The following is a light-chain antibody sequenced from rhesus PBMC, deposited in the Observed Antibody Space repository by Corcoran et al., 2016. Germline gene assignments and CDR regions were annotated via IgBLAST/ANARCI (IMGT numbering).Light chain of an antibody. Sequence: DIVMTQTPLSLPITPGEPASISCRSSQSLLHSNGNTYLHWYLQKPGHSLQLLIYGGSNRASGAPDRFRGNGSGTDFTLKVSKVEAEDVGVYYGVHAVALPLTFGGGTKVELK. J-gene: IGKJ4*01. CDR1: QSLLHSNGNTY. V-gene: IGKV2-72*01. CDR3: VHAVALPLT. CDR2: GGS.